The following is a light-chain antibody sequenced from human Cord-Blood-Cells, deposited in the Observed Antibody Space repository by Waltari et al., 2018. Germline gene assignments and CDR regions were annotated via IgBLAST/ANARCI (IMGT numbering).Light chain of an antibody. Sequence: DLQMPQSPSSLSASVGHRVTITCRASQSISSYLNWYQQKPGKAPKLLIYAASSLQSGVPSRFSGSGSGTDFTLTISSLQPEDFATYYCQQSYSTPYSFGQGTKLEIK. CDR3: QQSYSTPYS. J-gene: IGKJ2*03. CDR2: AAS. CDR1: QSISSY. V-gene: IGKV1-39*01.